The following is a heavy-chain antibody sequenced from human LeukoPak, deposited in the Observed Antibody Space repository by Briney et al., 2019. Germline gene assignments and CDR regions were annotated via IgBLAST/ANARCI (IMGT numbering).Heavy chain of an antibody. CDR3: ARGDAFSGDH. V-gene: IGHV3-7*04. CDR1: GFSFTNFW. J-gene: IGHJ4*02. CDR2: IHPEGNEK. Sequence: AGGSLRLSCAVSGFSFTNFWMSWVRQAPGRGLEWVANIHPEGNEKYHVESVKGRFTISRDNTKNLLFLQINGLRVEDTAVYYCARGDAFSGDHWGQGTLVTVSS.